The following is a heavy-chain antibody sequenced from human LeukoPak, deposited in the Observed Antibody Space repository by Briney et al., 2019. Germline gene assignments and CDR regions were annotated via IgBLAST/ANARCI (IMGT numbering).Heavy chain of an antibody. V-gene: IGHV3-20*04. CDR2: INWNGGST. CDR1: GFTFDDYG. J-gene: IGHJ4*02. CDR3: AKDMLRFLEWPFDY. Sequence: GGSLRLSCAASGFTFDDYGMSWVRQAPGKGLEWVSGINWNGGSTGYADSVKGRFTISRDNAKNSLYLQMNSLRAEDTALYYYAKDMLRFLEWPFDYWGQGTLVTVSS. D-gene: IGHD3-3*01.